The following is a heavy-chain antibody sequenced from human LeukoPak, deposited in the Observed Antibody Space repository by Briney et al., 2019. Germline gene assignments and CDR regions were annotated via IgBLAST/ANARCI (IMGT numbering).Heavy chain of an antibody. Sequence: VSVKVSCKASGYTFTSYAMHWVRQAPGQRLEWMGWINAGNGNTKYSQKFQGRVTITRDTSASTAYMELSSLRSEDTAVYYCARNYCSSTSCLPTDYWGQGTLVTVSS. CDR1: GYTFTSYA. CDR2: INAGNGNT. CDR3: ARNYCSSTSCLPTDY. V-gene: IGHV1-3*01. D-gene: IGHD2-2*01. J-gene: IGHJ4*02.